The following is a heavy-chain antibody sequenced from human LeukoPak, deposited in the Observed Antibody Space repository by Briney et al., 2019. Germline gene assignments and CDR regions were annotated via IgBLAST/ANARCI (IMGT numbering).Heavy chain of an antibody. CDR1: GYTFTSYG. Sequence: ASVKVSCKASGYTFTSYGISWVRQAPGQGLEWMGWISAYNGNTNYAQKLQGRVTMTTDTSTSTAYMELRSLRSDDTAVYYCARQAYYYDSSGQGLVSSQIDYWGQGTLVTVSS. D-gene: IGHD3-22*01. CDR3: ARQAYYYDSSGQGLVSSQIDY. J-gene: IGHJ4*02. V-gene: IGHV1-18*01. CDR2: ISAYNGNT.